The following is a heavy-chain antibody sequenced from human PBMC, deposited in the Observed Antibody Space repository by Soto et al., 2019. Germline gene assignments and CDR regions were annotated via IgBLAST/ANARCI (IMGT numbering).Heavy chain of an antibody. CDR2: IKAINGDT. Sequence: QVHLVQSGAEVKTPGASVKVSCKGSGYTFGRDGMHWVRQAPGQGLEWLAWIKAINGDTKYSQRLQGRLTVNRDTAAKTAYLELSSLRFEDTAVYYCARSGGYFFPFAGWGQGTLVTVAS. CDR3: ARSGGYFFPFAG. V-gene: IGHV1-3*01. CDR1: GYTFGRDG. J-gene: IGHJ4*02. D-gene: IGHD2-21*02.